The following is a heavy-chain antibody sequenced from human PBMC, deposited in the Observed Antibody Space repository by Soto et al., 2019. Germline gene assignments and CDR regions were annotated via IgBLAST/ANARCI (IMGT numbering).Heavy chain of an antibody. J-gene: IGHJ4*02. Sequence: EASVKVSCKASGYTFTSYYLPWVRQAPGQGLEWMGIINPSDGGTRYAQKLQGRVTMTRDTSTSTIYMEVTSLKSDDTAVSYCVRWDSGSPDHWGQGTLVTVSS. D-gene: IGHD1-26*01. CDR3: VRWDSGSPDH. CDR2: INPSDGGT. CDR1: GYTFTSYY. V-gene: IGHV1-46*03.